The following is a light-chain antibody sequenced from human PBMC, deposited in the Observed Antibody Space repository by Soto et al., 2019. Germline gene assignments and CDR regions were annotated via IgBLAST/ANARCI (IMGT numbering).Light chain of an antibody. CDR3: QQYNNWPLT. CDR2: CAS. J-gene: IGKJ4*01. CDR1: QSVSSK. V-gene: IGKV3-15*01. Sequence: QSPATLSVSPGESATLSCRASQSVSSKLAWYQQKPGQAPRLLIYCASTRATGIPARFSGSGSGTDFTLTISSLQSEDFAVYYCQQYNNWPLTFGGGTKVDI.